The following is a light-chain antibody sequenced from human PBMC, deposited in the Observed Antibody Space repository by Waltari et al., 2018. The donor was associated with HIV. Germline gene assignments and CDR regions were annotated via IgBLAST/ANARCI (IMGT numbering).Light chain of an antibody. Sequence: QSVLTQPPSASGTPGQRVTISCSGSTSNIGSNTVYWYQQLPGTAPKLLIYSTNHRPSGVLDRFSGSKSGTSASLAISGLQSEDEADYYCATWDDSLNGLVFGGGTKLTVL. CDR2: STN. J-gene: IGLJ2*01. CDR3: ATWDDSLNGLV. V-gene: IGLV1-44*01. CDR1: TSNIGSNT.